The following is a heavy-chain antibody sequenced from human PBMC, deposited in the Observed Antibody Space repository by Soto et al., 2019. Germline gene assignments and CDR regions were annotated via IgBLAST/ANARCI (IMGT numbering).Heavy chain of an antibody. Sequence: GGSLRLSCAASGFTFSSYAMSWVRQAPGKGLEWVSAISGSGGSTYYADSVKGRFTISRDNSKNTLYLQMNSLRAEDTAVYYCAKTPLGVVPAASWFDPWGQGTLVTVS. CDR3: AKTPLGVVPAASWFDP. V-gene: IGHV3-23*01. CDR2: ISGSGGST. J-gene: IGHJ5*02. CDR1: GFTFSSYA. D-gene: IGHD2-2*01.